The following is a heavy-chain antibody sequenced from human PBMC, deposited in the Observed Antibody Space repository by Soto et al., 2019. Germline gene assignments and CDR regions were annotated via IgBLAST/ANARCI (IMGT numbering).Heavy chain of an antibody. D-gene: IGHD3-16*01. CDR1: GFSFSTYG. CDR3: VKFRGRAYHYYYMDV. Sequence: DVQLLESGGGLAQRGGSLRLSCAASGFSFSTYGMTWVRQAPGKGLEWVSYGGSGGSTYYADSVKGRFTISRDNSKNTLYWQMNSLRAEDTAVYYGVKFRGRAYHYYYMDVWGNGTTVTVSS. V-gene: IGHV3-23*01. CDR2: GGSGGST. J-gene: IGHJ6*03.